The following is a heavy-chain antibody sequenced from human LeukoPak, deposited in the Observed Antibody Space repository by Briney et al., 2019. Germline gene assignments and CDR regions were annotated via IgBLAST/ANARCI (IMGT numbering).Heavy chain of an antibody. CDR3: ARVSGDFWSGYYSDY. Sequence: GGSLRLSCSASGLTLSGYWMHWVRQIPGKGLVWVSRIDSDGSGTSYADSVKGRFTISRDNAKNTLYLQMNSLRAEDTAVYYCARVSGDFWSGYYSDYWGQGTLVTVSS. V-gene: IGHV3-74*01. D-gene: IGHD3-3*01. J-gene: IGHJ4*02. CDR1: GLTLSGYW. CDR2: IDSDGSGT.